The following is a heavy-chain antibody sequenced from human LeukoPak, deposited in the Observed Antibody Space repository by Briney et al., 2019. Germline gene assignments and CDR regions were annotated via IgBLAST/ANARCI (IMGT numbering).Heavy chain of an antibody. V-gene: IGHV3-7*01. CDR2: IKQDGSEK. J-gene: IGHJ4*02. D-gene: IGHD3-3*01. CDR1: GSAFTYW. Sequence: GGSLRLSCAASGSAFTYWMSWVRLAPGKGLEWVANIKQDGSEKYYVGSVKGRFTVSRDNARKSLYLQMDSLRAEDTAVYYCASGFLDDFWSGHFWGQGTPVTVSS. CDR3: ASGFLDDFWSGHF.